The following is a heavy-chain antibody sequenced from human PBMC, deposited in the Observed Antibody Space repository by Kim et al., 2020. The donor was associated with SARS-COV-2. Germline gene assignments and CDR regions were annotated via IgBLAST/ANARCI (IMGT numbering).Heavy chain of an antibody. V-gene: IGHV3-73*01. J-gene: IGHJ4*02. Sequence: GGSLRLSCAASGFTLSGSAIHWVRQASGKGLEWVGRIGSTAESYATAYTASVKGRFTISRGDSKNTTYLQMNSLKTEDTALNYCILYNYADFRPPYWGQGALVTVSS. D-gene: IGHD3-16*01. CDR1: GFTLSGSA. CDR2: IGSTAESYAT. CDR3: ILYNYADFRPPY.